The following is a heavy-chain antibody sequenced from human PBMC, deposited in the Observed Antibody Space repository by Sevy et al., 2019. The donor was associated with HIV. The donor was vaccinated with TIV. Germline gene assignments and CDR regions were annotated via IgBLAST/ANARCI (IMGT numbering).Heavy chain of an antibody. V-gene: IGHV3-30*04. CDR3: ARDGLGGFAQTFDV. Sequence: GGSLRLSCAASGFSFSSYAMLWVRQAPGKGLDWVALILYDGSNKYYADSVKGRFTISRDNAKNTLYLQMNSLRPEDTAVYYCARDGLGGFAQTFDVWGQGTTVTVSS. CDR1: GFSFSSYA. D-gene: IGHD3-16*01. J-gene: IGHJ6*02. CDR2: ILYDGSNK.